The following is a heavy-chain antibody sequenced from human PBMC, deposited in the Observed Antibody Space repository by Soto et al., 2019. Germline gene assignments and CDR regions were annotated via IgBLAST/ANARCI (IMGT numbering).Heavy chain of an antibody. V-gene: IGHV3-53*01. Sequence: GPLRLYCAASVFTFSRNYLTWVRQAPGKGLRWVSVLYPNGRAYYADSVKVRFTISTDNSQNSVYLQMNTLRADDTAIYYCARGLGREYEDNRNYFHLDYWGQGTLVTVSS. D-gene: IGHD1-20*01. CDR2: LYPNGRA. J-gene: IGHJ4*02. CDR1: VFTFSRNY. CDR3: ARGLGREYEDNRNYFHLDY.